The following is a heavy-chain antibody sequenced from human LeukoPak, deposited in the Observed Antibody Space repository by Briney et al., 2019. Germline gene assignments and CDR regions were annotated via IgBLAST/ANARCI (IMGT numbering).Heavy chain of an antibody. CDR2: ILNSGTTT. V-gene: IGHV3-48*03. Sequence: SLRRSCAASGFTFSSYEMNWVRQAPGKGLEWVSYILNSGTTTYYADSVKGRFTISRDNAKNSLYLQMNSLRAEDTGVYYCARDPPDYWGEGMLLSVSS. CDR1: GFTFSSYE. CDR3: ARDPPDY. J-gene: IGHJ4*02.